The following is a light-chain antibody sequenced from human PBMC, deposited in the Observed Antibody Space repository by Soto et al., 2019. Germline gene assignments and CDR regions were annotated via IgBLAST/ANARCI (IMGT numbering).Light chain of an antibody. J-gene: IGLJ2*01. CDR2: EGS. V-gene: IGLV2-23*01. Sequence: QSALTQPASVSGSPGQSITISCTGTSSDVGSYNLVSWYQQHPGKAPKLMIYEGSKRPSGVSNRFSGSKSGNTASLTISGLQAEYVADYYCCSYAGSSTLVFGGGTKLTVL. CDR3: CSYAGSSTLV. CDR1: SSDVGSYNL.